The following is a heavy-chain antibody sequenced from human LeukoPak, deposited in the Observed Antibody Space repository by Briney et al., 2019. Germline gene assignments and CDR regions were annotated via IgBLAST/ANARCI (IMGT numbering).Heavy chain of an antibody. CDR3: ARSGAIDDAFDI. V-gene: IGHV3-23*01. J-gene: IGHJ3*02. CDR2: ISGSGGST. D-gene: IGHD2-2*02. Sequence: GGSLRLSCAASGFTFNSYAINWVRQAPGQGLEWVSISGSGGSTYTADSVKGRFTISRDNSSNTRYLQMNSLRAEDTAVYYCARSGAIDDAFDIWGQGTMVTVSS. CDR1: GFTFNSYA.